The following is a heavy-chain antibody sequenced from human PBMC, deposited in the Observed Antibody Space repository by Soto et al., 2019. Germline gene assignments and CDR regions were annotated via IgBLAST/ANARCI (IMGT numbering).Heavy chain of an antibody. CDR3: TTDITIFGVVIFYYGMDV. Sequence: PGGSLRLSCAASGFTFSSYSMNWVRQAPGKGLEWVSYISSSSSTIYYADSVKGRFTISRDNAKNSLYLQMNSLRAEDTAVYYCTTDITIFGVVIFYYGMDVWGQGTTVTVSS. V-gene: IGHV3-48*01. CDR1: GFTFSSYS. J-gene: IGHJ6*02. D-gene: IGHD3-3*01. CDR2: ISSSSSTI.